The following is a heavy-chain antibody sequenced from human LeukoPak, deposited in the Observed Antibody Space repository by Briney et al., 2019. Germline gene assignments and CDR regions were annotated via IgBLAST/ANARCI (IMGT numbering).Heavy chain of an antibody. CDR2: IYPGDSDT. Sequence: PGESLKISCKGSGYSFTSYWIGWVRQLPGKGLEWMGIIYPGDSDTRYSPSFQGQVTISADKSISTAYLQWSSLKASDTAMYYCARLGVLRYFDWLLYGAFDYWGQGTLVTVSS. J-gene: IGHJ4*02. CDR3: ARLGVLRYFDWLLYGAFDY. D-gene: IGHD3-9*01. CDR1: GYSFTSYW. V-gene: IGHV5-51*01.